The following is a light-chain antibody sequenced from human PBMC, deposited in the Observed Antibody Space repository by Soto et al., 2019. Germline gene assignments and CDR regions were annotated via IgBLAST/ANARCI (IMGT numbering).Light chain of an antibody. CDR1: QSVSSNY. V-gene: IGKV3-20*01. CDR2: GAS. J-gene: IGKJ4*01. CDR3: QQYGNSLLT. Sequence: EIVLTQSPGTLSLSPGERATLSCRARQSVSSNYLAWYQQKPGQAPRLLIYGASIRAPGIPDRLSGSGSGTDFTLTIRRLEPEDFAVYYCQQYGNSLLTFGGGTKVEIK.